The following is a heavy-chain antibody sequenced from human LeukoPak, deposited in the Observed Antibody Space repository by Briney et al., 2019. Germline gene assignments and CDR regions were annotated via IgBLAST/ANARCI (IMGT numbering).Heavy chain of an antibody. J-gene: IGHJ4*02. Sequence: SETLSLTCTVSGGSISSYYWSWIRQPPGKGLEWIGYIYYSGSTNYNPSLKSRVTISVDTSKNQFSLKLSFVTAADTAVYYCAKIGYSYGYDWGQGTLVTVSS. CDR2: IYYSGST. CDR3: AKIGYSYGYD. CDR1: GGSISSYY. V-gene: IGHV4-59*08. D-gene: IGHD5-18*01.